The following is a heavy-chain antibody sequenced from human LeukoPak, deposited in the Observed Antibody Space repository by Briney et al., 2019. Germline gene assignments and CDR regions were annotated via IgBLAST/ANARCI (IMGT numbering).Heavy chain of an antibody. J-gene: IGHJ4*02. CDR2: ISTSVGTT. CDR3: AEALPYVLVSLCY. Sequence: GGSLRLSCAASGFTFSSYAMSWVRQAPGKGLEWVSTISTSVGTTYYADSVKGRFTISRDNSKNTLYLQVNSLRADDTAVYYCAEALPYVLVSLCYWLQGTQVGVCS. CDR1: GFTFSSYA. V-gene: IGHV3-23*01. D-gene: IGHD2-21*01.